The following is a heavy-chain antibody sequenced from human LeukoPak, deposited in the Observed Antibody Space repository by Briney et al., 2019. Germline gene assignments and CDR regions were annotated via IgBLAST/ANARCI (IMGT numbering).Heavy chain of an antibody. V-gene: IGHV6-1*01. CDR2: PYDRSKWYN. D-gene: IGHD6-6*01. CDR3: TRDGSSSSFDY. J-gene: IGHJ4*02. Sequence: SHTLSLTYAISGDSVSSDSAADNWVRQSRSRVLEWQRRPYDRSKWYNHYALSVKSRRSINPDTSKNQFSLQLNSVTPEDTAVYYCTRDGSSSSFDYWGQGTLVTGSS. CDR1: GDSVSSDSAA.